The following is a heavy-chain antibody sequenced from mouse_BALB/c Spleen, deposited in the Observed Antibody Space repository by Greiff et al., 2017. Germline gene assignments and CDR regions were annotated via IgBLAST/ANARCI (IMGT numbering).Heavy chain of an antibody. V-gene: IGHV5-12-1*01. Sequence: EVKLMESGGGLVKPGGSLKLSCAASGFAFSSYDMSWVRQTPEKRLEWVAYISSGGGSTYYPDTVKGRFTISRDNAKNTLYLQMSSLKSEDTAMYYCARGYGRPWFAYWGQGTLVTVSA. J-gene: IGHJ3*01. D-gene: IGHD2-14*01. CDR2: ISSGGGST. CDR3: ARGYGRPWFAY. CDR1: GFAFSSYD.